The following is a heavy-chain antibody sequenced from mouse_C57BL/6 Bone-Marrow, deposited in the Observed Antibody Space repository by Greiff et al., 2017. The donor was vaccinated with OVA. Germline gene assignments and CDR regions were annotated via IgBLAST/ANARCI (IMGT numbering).Heavy chain of an antibody. CDR2: INPNNGGT. Sequence: EVQLQQSGPELVKPGASVKIPCKASGYTFTDYNMDWVKQSHGKSLEWIGDINPNNGGTIYNQKFKGEATLTVDKSSSTAYMELRSLTSEDTAVYYCARRPLYGSSPYYFDYWGQGTTLTVSS. V-gene: IGHV1-18*01. D-gene: IGHD1-1*01. J-gene: IGHJ2*01. CDR3: ARRPLYGSSPYYFDY. CDR1: GYTFTDYN.